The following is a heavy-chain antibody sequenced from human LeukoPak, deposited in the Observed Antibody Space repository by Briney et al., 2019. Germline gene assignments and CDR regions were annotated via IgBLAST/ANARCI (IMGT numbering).Heavy chain of an antibody. V-gene: IGHV3-48*01. CDR2: ISSMSSNI. J-gene: IGHJ5*02. CDR3: AGQSRLGYCSGGSCYSQPFDP. Sequence: GGSLRLSCAASGFTFSSYGMNWVRQAPGKGLEWVSYISSMSSNIYYADSVKGRFTISRDNAKNSLYLQMNGLRAEDTAVYYCAGQSRLGYCSGGSCYSQPFDPWGQGTLVTVSS. D-gene: IGHD2-15*01. CDR1: GFTFSSYG.